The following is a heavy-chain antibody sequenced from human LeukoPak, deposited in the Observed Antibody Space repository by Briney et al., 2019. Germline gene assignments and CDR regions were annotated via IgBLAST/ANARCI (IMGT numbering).Heavy chain of an antibody. Sequence: VASVTVSFKASGYTFTSYDINWVRQATGQGLEWMGWMNPNSGNTGYAQKFQGRVTMTRNTSISTAYMELSSLRSEDTAVYYCARSGYSYGTLGYMDVWGKGTTVTVSS. CDR1: GYTFTSYD. J-gene: IGHJ6*03. V-gene: IGHV1-8*01. CDR2: MNPNSGNT. CDR3: ARSGYSYGTLGYMDV. D-gene: IGHD5-18*01.